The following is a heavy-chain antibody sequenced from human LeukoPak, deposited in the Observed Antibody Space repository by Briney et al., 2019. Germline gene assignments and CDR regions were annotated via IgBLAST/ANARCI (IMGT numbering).Heavy chain of an antibody. V-gene: IGHV1-18*04. CDR1: GYTFTNYG. Sequence: ASVTVSFKASGYTFTNYGISWVRQAPGQGLEWMGWISAYNGNTNYAQKLQGRVTMTTDPSTSTAYMELRSLRSDDTAVYYCARDPGIVATTPNWFDLWGQGTLVTVSS. D-gene: IGHD5-12*01. J-gene: IGHJ5*02. CDR3: ARDPGIVATTPNWFDL. CDR2: ISAYNGNT.